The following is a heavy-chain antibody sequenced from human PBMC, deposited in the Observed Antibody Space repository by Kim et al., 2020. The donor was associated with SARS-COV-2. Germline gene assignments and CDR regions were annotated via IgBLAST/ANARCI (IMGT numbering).Heavy chain of an antibody. J-gene: IGHJ4*02. Sequence: GGSLRLSCAASGFTFSSYGMHWVRQAPGKGLEWVAVISYDGSNKYYADSVKGRFTISRDNSKNTLYLQMNSLRAEDTAVYYCARAGDMAYYDSSGYDYWGQGTLVTVSS. V-gene: IGHV3-33*05. D-gene: IGHD3-22*01. CDR3: ARAGDMAYYDSSGYDY. CDR1: GFTFSSYG. CDR2: ISYDGSNK.